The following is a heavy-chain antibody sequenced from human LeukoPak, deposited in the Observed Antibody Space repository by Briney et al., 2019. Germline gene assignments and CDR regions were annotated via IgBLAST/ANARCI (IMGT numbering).Heavy chain of an antibody. CDR2: INPSGGST. V-gene: IGHV1-46*01. CDR1: GYTFTSYY. J-gene: IGHJ4*02. Sequence: EASVKVSCKASGYTFTSYYMHWVRQAPGQGLEWMGIINPSGGSTSYAQKFQGRVTMTRDTSTSTVYMELSSLRSEDTAVYYCAREAPALLNYYGSGIPYFDYWGQGTLVTVSS. CDR3: AREAPALLNYYGSGIPYFDY. D-gene: IGHD3-10*01.